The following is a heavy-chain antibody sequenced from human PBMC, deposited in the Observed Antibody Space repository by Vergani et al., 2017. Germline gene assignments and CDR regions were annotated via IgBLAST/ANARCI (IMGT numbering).Heavy chain of an antibody. J-gene: IGHJ4*02. CDR1: GFTFSSYG. CDR2: ISYDGSNK. CDR3: VRFEGYH. D-gene: IGHD2-2*01. Sequence: VQLVESGGGLVKPGGSLRLSCAASGFTFSSYGMHWVRQAPGKGLEWVAVISYDGSNKYYADSVKGRFTISRDNSKNTLYLQMNSLRAEDTAVYYCVRFEGYHWGQGTLVTVSS. V-gene: IGHV3-30*03.